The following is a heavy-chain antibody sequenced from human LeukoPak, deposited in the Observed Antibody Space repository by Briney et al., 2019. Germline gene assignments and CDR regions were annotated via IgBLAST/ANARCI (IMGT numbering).Heavy chain of an antibody. V-gene: IGHV3-30*18. J-gene: IGHJ4*02. D-gene: IGHD3-3*01. CDR3: AKGEWLFDY. CDR2: MSYDGTKK. Sequence: QPGGSLRLSCEASGFAFAAYGVHWVRQAPGKGLEWVAVMSYDGTKKYYGDSVKGRFTISRDNSKNTLYLQMNSLRAEDTAVYYCAKGEWLFDYWGQGTLVTVSS. CDR1: GFAFAAYG.